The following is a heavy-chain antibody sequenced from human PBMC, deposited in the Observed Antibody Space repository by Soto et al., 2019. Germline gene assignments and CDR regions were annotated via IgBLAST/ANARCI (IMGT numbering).Heavy chain of an antibody. D-gene: IGHD1-26*01. Sequence: EVQLVESGGGLVKPGGSLRLSCAGSGFTFINAWMNWVRQAPGKGLECVGRIKSKTDGGTADYAAPVKGRCTISRDDSKNALYLQMNSLKTEDTAVYCCTTGGWELMFRDYWGEGALVTVSS. J-gene: IGHJ4*02. CDR1: GFTFINAW. CDR3: TTGGWELMFRDY. CDR2: IKSKTDGGTA. V-gene: IGHV3-15*07.